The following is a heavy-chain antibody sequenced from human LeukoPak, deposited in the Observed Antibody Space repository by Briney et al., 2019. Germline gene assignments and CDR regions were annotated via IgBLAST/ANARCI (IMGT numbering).Heavy chain of an antibody. CDR2: IYYSGST. CDR3: ARVVWFGELSAPTTSVDP. CDR1: GGSISSSSYY. D-gene: IGHD3-10*01. J-gene: IGHJ5*02. V-gene: IGHV4-39*01. Sequence: SETLSLTCTVSGGSISSSSYYWGWIRQPPGKGLEWIGSIYYSGSTYYNPSLKSRVTISVDTSKNQFSLKLSSVTAADTAVYYCARVVWFGELSAPTTSVDPWGQGTLVTVSS.